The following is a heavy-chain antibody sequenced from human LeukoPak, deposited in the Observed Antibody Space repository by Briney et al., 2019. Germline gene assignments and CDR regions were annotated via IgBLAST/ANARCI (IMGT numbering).Heavy chain of an antibody. D-gene: IGHD6-13*01. Sequence: GSLRLSCAASGFIFSNYWMSWVRQPPGKGLEWIGSIYYSGSTYYNPSLKSRVTISVDTSKNQFSLKLSSVTAADTAVYYCARGKIPGIAAAGTPPTPFDYWGQGTLVTVSS. J-gene: IGHJ4*02. V-gene: IGHV4-4*02. CDR1: GFIFSNYW. CDR3: ARGKIPGIAAAGTPPTPFDY. CDR2: IYYSGST.